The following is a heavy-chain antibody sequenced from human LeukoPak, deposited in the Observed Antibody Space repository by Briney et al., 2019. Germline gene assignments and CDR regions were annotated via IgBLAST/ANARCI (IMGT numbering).Heavy chain of an antibody. CDR1: GGTFSSYA. D-gene: IGHD4/OR15-4a*01. V-gene: IGHV1-69*04. CDR2: IIPILGIA. J-gene: IGHJ6*02. CDR3: ARLTYYYGMDV. Sequence: SVKVSCKASGGTFSSYAISWVRQAPGQGLEWMGRIIPILGIANYAQKVQGRVTITADKSTSTAYMELSSLRSEDTAVYYCARLTYYYGMDVWGQGTTVTVSS.